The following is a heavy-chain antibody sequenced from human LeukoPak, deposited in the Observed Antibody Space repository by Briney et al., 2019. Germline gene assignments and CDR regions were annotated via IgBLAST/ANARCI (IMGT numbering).Heavy chain of an antibody. J-gene: IGHJ4*02. Sequence: ASVKVSCKASGYTFTTYAMHWVRQAPGQRLEWMGWINAGNGNTKYSQKFQSRVTFTRDTSASTAYMELSSLGSEDTAVYFCARSVGSSSWYSPDYWGQGTLVTVSS. D-gene: IGHD6-13*01. CDR2: INAGNGNT. CDR1: GYTFTTYA. V-gene: IGHV1-3*01. CDR3: ARSVGSSSWYSPDY.